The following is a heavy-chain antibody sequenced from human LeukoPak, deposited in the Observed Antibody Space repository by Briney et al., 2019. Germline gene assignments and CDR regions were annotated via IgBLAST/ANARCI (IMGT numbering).Heavy chain of an antibody. V-gene: IGHV3-11*01. CDR2: ISSSGSTI. D-gene: IGHD3-16*02. CDR1: GFTFSDYY. CDR3: ARWSYDYVWGSYRFRAFDI. Sequence: GGSLRLSCAASGFTFSDYYMSWIRQAPGKGLEWVSYISSSGSTIYYADSVKGRFTISRDNAKNSLYLQMNSLRAEDTAVYYCARWSYDYVWGSYRFRAFDIWGQGTMVTVSS. J-gene: IGHJ3*02.